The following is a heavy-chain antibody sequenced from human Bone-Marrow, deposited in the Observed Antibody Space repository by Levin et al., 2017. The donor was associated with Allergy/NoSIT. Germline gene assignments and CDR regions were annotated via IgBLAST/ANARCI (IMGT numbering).Heavy chain of an antibody. CDR1: GFTFSTYA. Sequence: GGSLRLSCAASGFTFSTYAMSWVRQAPGKGPEWVSAISAGGGSTYYADSVKGRFTISRDDSKNTLYLQMNSLRAEDTAVYCCAAPGSTYYPAPFDFWGQGTLVTVSS. CDR2: ISAGGGST. V-gene: IGHV3-23*01. D-gene: IGHD3-22*01. J-gene: IGHJ4*02. CDR3: AAPGSTYYPAPFDF.